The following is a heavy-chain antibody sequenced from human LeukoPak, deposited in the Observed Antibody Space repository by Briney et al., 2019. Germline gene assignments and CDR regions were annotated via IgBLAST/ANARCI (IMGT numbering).Heavy chain of an antibody. CDR3: ATADFVVVIAPHAFDI. CDR1: GYTLTELS. CDR2: FDPEDGET. J-gene: IGHJ3*02. V-gene: IGHV1-24*01. D-gene: IGHD2-21*01. Sequence: ASVKVSCKVSGYTLTELSMHWVRQAPGKGLERMGGFDPEDGETIYAQKFQGRVTMTEDTSTDTAYMELSSLRSEDTAVYYCATADFVVVIAPHAFDIWGQGTMVTVSS.